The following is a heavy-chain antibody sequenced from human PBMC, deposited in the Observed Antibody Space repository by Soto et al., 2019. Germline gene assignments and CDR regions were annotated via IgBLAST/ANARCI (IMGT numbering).Heavy chain of an antibody. D-gene: IGHD4-17*01. V-gene: IGHV4-34*01. Sequence: TLSLTCAVYGGSFSGYYWSWIRQPPGKGLEWIGEINHSGSTNYNPSLKSRVTISVDTSKNQFSLKLSSVTAADTAVYYCARGPLDYGDARQYNWFDPWGQGTLVTVSS. CDR3: ARGPLDYGDARQYNWFDP. J-gene: IGHJ5*02. CDR2: INHSGST. CDR1: GGSFSGYY.